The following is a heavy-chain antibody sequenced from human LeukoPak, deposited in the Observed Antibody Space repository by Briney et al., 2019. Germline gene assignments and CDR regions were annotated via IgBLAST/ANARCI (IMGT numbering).Heavy chain of an antibody. V-gene: IGHV3-30*04. CDR2: VSYDGGRK. J-gene: IGHJ2*01. CDR3: AREPPRTCGGDCYSDWWFGL. Sequence: GRSLRLSCAASGLIFSSYSMNWVRQPPGERRDWVAFVSYDGGRKYSSDSVKGLFTILRDNSKNTLHLQTDTLRAEDTAVYYCAREPPRTCGGDCYSDWWFGLWGGGALVTVPS. D-gene: IGHD2-21*02. CDR1: GLIFSSYS.